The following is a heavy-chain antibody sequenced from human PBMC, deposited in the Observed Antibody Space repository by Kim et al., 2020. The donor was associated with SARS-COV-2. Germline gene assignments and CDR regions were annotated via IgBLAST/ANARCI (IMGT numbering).Heavy chain of an antibody. CDR2: IYYSGST. V-gene: IGHV4-59*01. Sequence: SETLSLTCTVSGGSISSYYWSWIRQPPGKGLEWIGYIYYSGSTNYNPSLKSRVTISVDTSKNQFSLKLSSVTAADTAVYYCAREHHGYYYDSSGYRTFDYWGQGTLVTVSS. CDR1: GGSISSYY. J-gene: IGHJ4*02. D-gene: IGHD3-22*01. CDR3: AREHHGYYYDSSGYRTFDY.